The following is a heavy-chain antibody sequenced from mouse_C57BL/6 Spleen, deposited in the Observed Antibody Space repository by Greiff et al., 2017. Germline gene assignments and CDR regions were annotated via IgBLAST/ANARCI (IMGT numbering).Heavy chain of an antibody. D-gene: IGHD2-4*01. V-gene: IGHV2-2*01. CDR1: GFSLTSYG. CDR3: ARGDYDAGYWYFDV. Sequence: VQLQESGPGLVQPSQSLSITCTVSGFSLTSYGVHWVRQSPGKGLEWLGVIWSGGSTDYNAAFISRLSISKDNSKSQVFFKMNSLQADDTAIYYCARGDYDAGYWYFDVWGTGTTVTVSS. CDR2: IWSGGST. J-gene: IGHJ1*03.